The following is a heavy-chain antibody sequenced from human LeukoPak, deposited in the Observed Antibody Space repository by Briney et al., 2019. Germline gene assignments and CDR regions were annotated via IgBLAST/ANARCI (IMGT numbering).Heavy chain of an antibody. CDR3: ARGPSPVWFGEYYFDY. CDR2: IIPIFGTA. J-gene: IGHJ4*02. V-gene: IGHV1-69*13. D-gene: IGHD3-10*01. CDR1: GGTFISYA. Sequence: SSVKVSCKASGGTFISYAISWVRQAPGQGLEWMGGIIPIFGTANFAQKFQGRVTITADESTSTANMELSSLRSEDTAVYYCARGPSPVWFGEYYFDYWGQGPLVSVSS.